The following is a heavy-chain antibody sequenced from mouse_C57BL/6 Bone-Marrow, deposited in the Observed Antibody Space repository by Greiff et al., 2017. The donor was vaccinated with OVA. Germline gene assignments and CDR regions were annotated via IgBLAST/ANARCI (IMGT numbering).Heavy chain of an antibody. CDR2: IYPRSGNT. Sequence: LVESGAELARPGASVKLSCKASGYTFTSYGISWVKQRTGQGLEWIGEIYPRSGNTYYNEKFKGKATLTADKSSSTAYMELRSLTSEDSAVYFCAREVITTVVAPFDYWGQGTTLTVSS. J-gene: IGHJ2*01. CDR3: AREVITTVVAPFDY. D-gene: IGHD1-1*01. V-gene: IGHV1-81*01. CDR1: GYTFTSYG.